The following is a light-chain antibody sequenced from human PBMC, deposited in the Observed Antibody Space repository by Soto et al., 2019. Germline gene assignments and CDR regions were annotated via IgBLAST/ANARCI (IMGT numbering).Light chain of an antibody. CDR2: DVS. CDR1: SSDVGGYNY. J-gene: IGLJ2*01. V-gene: IGLV2-11*01. CDR3: CSNAGSYAVV. Sequence: QSVLTQPRSVSGSPGQSVTISCTGTSSDVGGYNYVSWYQQHPGKAPKLMIYDVSKRPSGVPDRFSGSKSGNTASLTISGLQAEDEADYYCCSNAGSYAVVFGGGTKVTVL.